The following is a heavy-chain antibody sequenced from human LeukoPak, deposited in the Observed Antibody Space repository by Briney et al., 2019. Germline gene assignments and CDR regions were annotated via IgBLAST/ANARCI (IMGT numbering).Heavy chain of an antibody. Sequence: PGRSLRLSCAASGFTFDDYAMHWVRQAPGKGLEWVSGISWNSGSIGYADSVKGRFTISRDNAKNSLYLQMNSLRAEDTALYYCAKDRGSSSTSCFDYWGQGTLVTVSS. V-gene: IGHV3-9*01. D-gene: IGHD2-2*01. CDR3: AKDRGSSSTSCFDY. CDR2: ISWNSGSI. CDR1: GFTFDDYA. J-gene: IGHJ4*02.